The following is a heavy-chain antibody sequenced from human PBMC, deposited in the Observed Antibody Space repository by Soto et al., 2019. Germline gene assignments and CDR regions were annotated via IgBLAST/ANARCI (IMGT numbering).Heavy chain of an antibody. CDR2: ISGTGDTT. J-gene: IGHJ4*02. CDR3: AKGYCSSTSCSFDY. V-gene: IGHV3-23*01. Sequence: EVQLLESGGGLVQPGGSLRLSCAASGFTFTNFAMNWVRQAPGKGLEWVSVISGTGDTTYNADSVKGRFTISRDNSMNTAFLQMNSLRAEHTALYYCAKGYCSSTSCSFDYWGQGTLVTVSS. D-gene: IGHD2-2*01. CDR1: GFTFTNFA.